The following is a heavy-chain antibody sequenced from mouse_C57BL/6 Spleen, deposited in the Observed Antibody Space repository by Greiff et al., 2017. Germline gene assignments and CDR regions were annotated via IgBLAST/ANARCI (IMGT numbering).Heavy chain of an antibody. Sequence: VQLQQSGAELVRPGASVTLSCKASGYTFTDYEMHWVKQTPVHGLEWIGAIDPETGGTAYNQKFKGKAILTADKSSSTAYMEIRSLTSEDSAVYYCTRWACGSGYDFDYWGQGTTLTVSS. J-gene: IGHJ2*01. D-gene: IGHD1-1*01. V-gene: IGHV1-15*01. CDR2: IDPETGGT. CDR1: GYTFTDYE. CDR3: TRWACGSGYDFDY.